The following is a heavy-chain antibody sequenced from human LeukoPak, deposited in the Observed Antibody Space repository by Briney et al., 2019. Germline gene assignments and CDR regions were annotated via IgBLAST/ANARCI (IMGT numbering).Heavy chain of an antibody. CDR1: GFTFSSYA. V-gene: IGHV3-23*01. CDR2: ISGSGGST. D-gene: IGHD6-13*01. CDR3: TTIAAAVFSPLSRYFQH. J-gene: IGHJ1*01. Sequence: GGSLRLSCAASGFTFSSYAMSWVRQAPGKGLEWVSAISGSGGSTYYTDSVKGRFTISRDNSKNTLYLQMNSLRAEDTAVYYCTTIAAAVFSPLSRYFQHWGQGTLVTVSS.